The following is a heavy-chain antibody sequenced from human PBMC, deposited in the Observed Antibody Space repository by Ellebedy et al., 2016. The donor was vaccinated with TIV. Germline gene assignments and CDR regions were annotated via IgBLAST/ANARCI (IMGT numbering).Heavy chain of an antibody. J-gene: IGHJ5*02. CDR2: INNSSRTL. CDR1: GFNFSKYG. CDR3: ATLGTVTASATSNLFDP. V-gene: IGHV3-48*04. D-gene: IGHD2-21*02. Sequence: GESLKISCAASGFNFSKYGLNWVRQAPGKGLEWVSYINNSSRTLYYADSVRGRFTVSRDNAKNSLYLQMNSLRAEDTAVYYCATLGTVTASATSNLFDPWGQGTLVIVSS.